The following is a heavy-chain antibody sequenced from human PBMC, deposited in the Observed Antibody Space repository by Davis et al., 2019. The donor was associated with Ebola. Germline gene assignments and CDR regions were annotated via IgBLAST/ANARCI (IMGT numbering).Heavy chain of an antibody. V-gene: IGHV5-51*01. CDR2: IFPDDSDT. CDR3: VRRRPPHPYSGYDLTFDY. J-gene: IGHJ4*02. CDR1: GYNFSKFF. D-gene: IGHD5-12*01. Sequence: PGGSLRLSCQGSGYNFSKFFIAWVRQMPGKGLEWMGIIFPDDSDTRYSPSFQGHVTISVDKSVNTAYLQWSSLKASDTAMYYCVRRRPPHPYSGYDLTFDYWGQGTLVTVSS.